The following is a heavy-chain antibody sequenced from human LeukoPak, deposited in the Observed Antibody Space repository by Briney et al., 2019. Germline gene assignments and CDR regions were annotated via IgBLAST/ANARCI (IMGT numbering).Heavy chain of an antibody. Sequence: GGSLRLSCAASGFTFSSYAMYWVRQAPGKGLEWVAVISYDGSNKYYADSVKGRFTISRDNSKNTLYLQMNSLRAEDTAVYYCARVHRWRGYFDYWGQGTLVTVSS. CDR1: GFTFSSYA. J-gene: IGHJ4*02. CDR3: ARVHRWRGYFDY. CDR2: ISYDGSNK. D-gene: IGHD4-23*01. V-gene: IGHV3-30-3*01.